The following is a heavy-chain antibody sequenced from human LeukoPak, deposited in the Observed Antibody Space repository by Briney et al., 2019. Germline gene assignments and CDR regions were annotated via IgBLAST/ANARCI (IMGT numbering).Heavy chain of an antibody. D-gene: IGHD2-15*01. CDR2: IYYSGST. CDR3: ARESYCSGGSCYMVDAFDI. J-gene: IGHJ3*02. V-gene: IGHV4-59*01. Sequence: PSKTLSLTCTVSGGSISSYYWSWIRQPPGKGLEWIGYIYYSGSTNYNPSLKSRVTISVDTSKNQFSLKLSSVTAADTAAYYCARESYCSGGSCYMVDAFDIWGQGTMVTVSS. CDR1: GGSISSYY.